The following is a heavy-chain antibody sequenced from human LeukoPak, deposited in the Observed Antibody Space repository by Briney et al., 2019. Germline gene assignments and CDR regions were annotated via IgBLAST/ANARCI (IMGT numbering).Heavy chain of an antibody. CDR2: IYYSGST. D-gene: IGHD2-21*02. Sequence: SETLSLTCTVSGGSISSYYWSWIRQPPGKRLEWIGYIYYSGSTNYNPSLKSRVTISVDTSKNQFSLKLSSVTAADTAVYYCARESDDSGTFDYWGQGTLVTVSS. J-gene: IGHJ4*02. CDR1: GGSISSYY. V-gene: IGHV4-59*01. CDR3: ARESDDSGTFDY.